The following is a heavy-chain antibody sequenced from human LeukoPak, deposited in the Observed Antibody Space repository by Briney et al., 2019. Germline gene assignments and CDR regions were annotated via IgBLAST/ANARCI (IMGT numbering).Heavy chain of an antibody. CDR3: VRRGDASSGWGDHDF. Sequence: GGSLRLSCAASGFTFNRNAISWFRQAPGKGLEWVSTIGGSGDKTFYADSVKGRFTISRDNSKNMVHLQMNSLTGEDTALYYCVRRGDASSGWGDHDFWGQGALVTVSS. V-gene: IGHV3-23*01. CDR2: IGGSGDKT. D-gene: IGHD6-19*01. J-gene: IGHJ4*02. CDR1: GFTFNRNA.